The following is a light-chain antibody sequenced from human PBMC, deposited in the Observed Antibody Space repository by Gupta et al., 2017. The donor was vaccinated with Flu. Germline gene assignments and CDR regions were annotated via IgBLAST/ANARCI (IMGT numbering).Light chain of an antibody. CDR1: SSDVGYYNY. J-gene: IGLJ2*01. Sequence: QSALTQPASVSGSPGQSITVSCTGTSSDVGYYNYVSWYQQHPGKAPKLMIYDVSNRPSGVSNRFSGSKSGNTASLTISGLQVEDEADYYCSSYTSSSTVVFGGGTKLTVL. CDR3: SSYTSSSTVV. CDR2: DVS. V-gene: IGLV2-14*03.